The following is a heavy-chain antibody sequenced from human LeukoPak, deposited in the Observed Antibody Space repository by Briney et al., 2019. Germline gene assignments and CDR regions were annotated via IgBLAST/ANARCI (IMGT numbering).Heavy chain of an antibody. J-gene: IGHJ6*03. CDR3: ARGLGIAARLGYYYYYYYMDV. CDR2: INHSGST. D-gene: IGHD6-6*01. V-gene: IGHV4-34*01. Sequence: PSETLSLTCAVYGGSFSGYYWSWIRQPPGKGLEWIGEINHSGSTNYNPSLKSRVTISVDTSKNQFSLKLSSVTAADTAVYYCARGLGIAARLGYYYYYYYMDVWGKGTTVTVSS. CDR1: GGSFSGYY.